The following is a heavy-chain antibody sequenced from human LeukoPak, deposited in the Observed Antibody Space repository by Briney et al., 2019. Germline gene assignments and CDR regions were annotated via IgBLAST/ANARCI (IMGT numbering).Heavy chain of an antibody. V-gene: IGHV1-24*01. D-gene: IGHD6-13*01. CDR1: GYTLTELS. J-gene: IGHJ3*02. CDR3: ATSPIAAAAAYDAFDI. Sequence: ASVKVSCKVSGYTLTELSMHWVRQAPGKGLEWMGGFDPEDGETIYAQKFQGRVTMTEDTSTDTAYMELSSLRSEDTAVYYCATSPIAAAAAYDAFDIWGQGTMVTVSS. CDR2: FDPEDGET.